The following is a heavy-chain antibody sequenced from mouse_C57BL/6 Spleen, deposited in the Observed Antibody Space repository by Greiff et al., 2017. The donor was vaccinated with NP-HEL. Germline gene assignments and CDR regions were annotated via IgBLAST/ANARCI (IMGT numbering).Heavy chain of an antibody. V-gene: IGHV5-17*01. CDR2: ISSGSSTI. D-gene: IGHD3-3*01. J-gene: IGHJ3*01. CDR3: ARRRDAVFAY. Sequence: DVKLVESGGGLVKPGGSLKLSCAASGFTFSDYGMHWVRQAPEKGLEWVAYISSGSSTIYYADTVKGRFTISRDNAKNTLFLQMTSLRSEDTAMYYCARRRDAVFAYWGQGTLVTVSA. CDR1: GFTFSDYG.